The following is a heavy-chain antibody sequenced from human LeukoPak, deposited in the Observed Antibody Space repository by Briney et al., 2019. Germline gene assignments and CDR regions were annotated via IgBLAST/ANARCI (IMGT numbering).Heavy chain of an antibody. Sequence: SETLSLTCTVSGDSISTSSYYWGWVRQPPGKGLEWLGSIYYSGSTYYHPSLKSRVTISVDTSKNQFSLNLYSVTAADTAVFYCARSYYYDYRQIDYWGQGTLVTVSS. CDR2: IYYSGST. CDR3: ARSYYYDYRQIDY. D-gene: IGHD3-22*01. J-gene: IGHJ4*02. CDR1: GDSISTSSYY. V-gene: IGHV4-39*01.